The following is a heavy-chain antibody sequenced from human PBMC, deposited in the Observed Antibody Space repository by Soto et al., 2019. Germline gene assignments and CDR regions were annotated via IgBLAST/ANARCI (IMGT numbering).Heavy chain of an antibody. CDR1: GFTFSSYA. J-gene: IGHJ4*02. CDR3: AKDFPSIVATINFYFDY. CDR2: ISGSGGST. V-gene: IGHV3-23*01. Sequence: GGSLRLSCAASGFTFSSYAMSWVRQAPGKGLEWVSAISGSGGSTYYADSVKGRFTISRDNSKNTLYLQMNSLRAEDTAVYYCAKDFPSIVATINFYFDYWGQGTLVTVSS. D-gene: IGHD5-12*01.